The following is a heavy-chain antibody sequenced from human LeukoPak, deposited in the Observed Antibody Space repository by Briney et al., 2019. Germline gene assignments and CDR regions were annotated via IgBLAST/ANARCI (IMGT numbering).Heavy chain of an antibody. CDR2: ISYDGSNK. D-gene: IGHD6-19*01. CDR3: ARDPLSLYSSGIAFDY. J-gene: IGHJ4*02. CDR1: GFTFSSYA. V-gene: IGHV3-30-3*01. Sequence: GGSLRLSCAASGFTFSSYAMHWVRQAPGKGLEWVAVISYDGSNKYYADSVKGRFTISRDNSKNTLYLQMNSLRAEDTAVYYCARDPLSLYSSGIAFDYWGQGTLVTVSS.